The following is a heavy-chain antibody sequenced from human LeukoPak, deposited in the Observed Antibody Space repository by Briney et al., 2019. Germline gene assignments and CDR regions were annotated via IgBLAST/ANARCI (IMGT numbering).Heavy chain of an antibody. J-gene: IGHJ4*02. V-gene: IGHV3-43*01. CDR2: ISWDGGST. Sequence: GGSLRLSCAASGFTFDDYTMHWVRQAPGKGLEWVSLISWDGGSTYYADSVKGRFTISRDNSKNTLYLQMNSLRAEDTAVYYCAKEGGSGSYNYVDYWGQGTLVTVSS. D-gene: IGHD3-10*01. CDR1: GFTFDDYT. CDR3: AKEGGSGSYNYVDY.